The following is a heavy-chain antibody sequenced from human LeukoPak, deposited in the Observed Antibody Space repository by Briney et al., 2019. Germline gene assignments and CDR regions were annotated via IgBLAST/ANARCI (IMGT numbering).Heavy chain of an antibody. CDR3: ARVGVPQYAFDI. D-gene: IGHD2-2*01. J-gene: IGHJ3*02. Sequence: GGSLRLSCAASGFTFSSYWMHWVRQAPGKGLVWVSRINSDGRITSYADSVKGRFTISRDNAKNTLYLQMNSLRAEDTAVYSCARVGVPQYAFDIWGQGTWVTVSS. V-gene: IGHV3-74*01. CDR1: GFTFSSYW. CDR2: INSDGRIT.